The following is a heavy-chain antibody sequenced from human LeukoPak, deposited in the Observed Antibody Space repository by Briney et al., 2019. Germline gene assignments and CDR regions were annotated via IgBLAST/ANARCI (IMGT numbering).Heavy chain of an antibody. CDR1: GGSISSYY. Sequence: PSETLSLTCTVSGGSISSYYWSWIRQPPGMGLEWIGYIYYSGSTNYNPSLKSRVTISVDTSKNQFSLKLSSVTAADTAVYYCARVGLGRDLTFDYWGQGTLVTVSS. J-gene: IGHJ4*02. CDR2: IYYSGST. V-gene: IGHV4-59*01. D-gene: IGHD7-27*01. CDR3: ARVGLGRDLTFDY.